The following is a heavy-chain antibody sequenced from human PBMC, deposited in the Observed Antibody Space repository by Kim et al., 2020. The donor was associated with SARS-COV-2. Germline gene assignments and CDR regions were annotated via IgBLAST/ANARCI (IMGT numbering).Heavy chain of an antibody. CDR2: IYHSGST. V-gene: IGHV4-30-2*01. D-gene: IGHD2-15*01. CDR3: ARGYCSGGSCLPNNWFDP. J-gene: IGHJ5*02. Sequence: TLSLTCAVSGGSISSGGYSWSWIRQPPGKGLEWIGYIYHSGSTYYNPSLKSRVTISVDRSKNQFSLKLSSVTAADTAVYYCARGYCSGGSCLPNNWFDPWGQGTLVTVSS. CDR1: GGSISSGGYS.